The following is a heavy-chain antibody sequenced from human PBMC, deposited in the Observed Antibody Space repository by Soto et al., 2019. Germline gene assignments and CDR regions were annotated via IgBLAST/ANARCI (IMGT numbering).Heavy chain of an antibody. Sequence: EVQVLESGGGLVQPGGSLRLSCEGSGFTVSSHAMTWIRQAPGKGPEWVSTVTADGGTYYADSVKGRFAMSRDTSENTLYLHMISLGAEATAAYYCAPHVSCSGGSCQYDAFAIRGQGTMVTVSS. V-gene: IGHV3-23*01. CDR3: APHVSCSGGSCQYDAFAI. CDR1: GFTVSSHA. D-gene: IGHD2-15*01. CDR2: VTADGGT. J-gene: IGHJ3*02.